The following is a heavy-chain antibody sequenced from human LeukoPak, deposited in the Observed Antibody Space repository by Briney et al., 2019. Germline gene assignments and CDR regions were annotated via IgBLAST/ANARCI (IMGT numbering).Heavy chain of an antibody. CDR2: ISYDGSNK. V-gene: IGHV3-30*18. CDR1: GFTFSSYG. D-gene: IGHD2-2*01. CDR3: AKDIGYCSSTSCFYGMDV. J-gene: IGHJ6*02. Sequence: GGSLRLSCAASGFTFSSYGMHWVRQAPGKGLEWVAFISYDGSNKYYADSVKGRFTIFRDNSKNTLYLQMNSLRAEDTAVYYCAKDIGYCSSTSCFYGMDVWGQGTTVTVSS.